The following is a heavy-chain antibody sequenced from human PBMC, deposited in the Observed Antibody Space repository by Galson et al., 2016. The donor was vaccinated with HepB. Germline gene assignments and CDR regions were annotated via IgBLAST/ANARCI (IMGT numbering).Heavy chain of an antibody. CDR3: ARQYSSSSFYYGMDV. CDR2: TYYRSKWYN. D-gene: IGHD6-6*01. Sequence: CAISGDSVSSNSATWNWIRQSPSRGLEWLGRTYYRSKWYNDYAVSAKSRVTINPDTSTNQFSLHLNSVTPEDTAVYYCARQYSSSSFYYGMDVWGQGTTVPVSS. J-gene: IGHJ6*02. V-gene: IGHV6-1*01. CDR1: GDSVSSNSAT.